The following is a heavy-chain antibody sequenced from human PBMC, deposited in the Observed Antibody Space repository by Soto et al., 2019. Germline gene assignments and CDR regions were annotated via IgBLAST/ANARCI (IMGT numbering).Heavy chain of an antibody. CDR3: ARGGWGSGSALRAFDY. V-gene: IGHV3-33*01. Sequence: QVQLVESGGGVVQPGRSLRLSCAASGFTFSSYGMHWVRQAPGKGLEWVAVIWYDGSNKYYADSVKGRFTISRDNSKNTLYLQMNSLRAEDTAVYYCARGGWGSGSALRAFDYWGQGTLVTVSS. D-gene: IGHD3-10*01. J-gene: IGHJ4*02. CDR1: GFTFSSYG. CDR2: IWYDGSNK.